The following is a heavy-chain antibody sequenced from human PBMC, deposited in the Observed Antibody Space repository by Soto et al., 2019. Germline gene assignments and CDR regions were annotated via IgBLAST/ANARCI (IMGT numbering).Heavy chain of an antibody. CDR3: TPDARAAYRSGYYPVYYYYGMDV. Sequence: GGSLRLSCAASGFTFSNAWMSWVRQAPGKGLEWVGRIKSKTDGGTTDYAAPVKGRFTISRDDSKNTLYLQMNSLKTEDTAVYYSTPDARAAYRSGYYPVYYYYGMDVWGQRATVTV. V-gene: IGHV3-15*01. J-gene: IGHJ6*02. CDR1: GFTFSNAW. D-gene: IGHD3-3*01. CDR2: IKSKTDGGTT.